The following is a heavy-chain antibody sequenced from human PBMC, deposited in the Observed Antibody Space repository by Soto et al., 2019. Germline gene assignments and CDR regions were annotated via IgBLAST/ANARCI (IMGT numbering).Heavy chain of an antibody. CDR2: INHSGST. J-gene: IGHJ4*02. Sequence: PSETLSLTCAVYGGSFSGYYWSWIRQPPGKGLEWIGEINHSGSTNYNPSLKSRVTISVDTSKNQFSLKLSSVTAADTAVYYCARGLSSGWYLIWNDWGQGTLVTVSS. CDR3: ARGLSSGWYLIWND. V-gene: IGHV4-34*01. D-gene: IGHD6-13*01. CDR1: GGSFSGYY.